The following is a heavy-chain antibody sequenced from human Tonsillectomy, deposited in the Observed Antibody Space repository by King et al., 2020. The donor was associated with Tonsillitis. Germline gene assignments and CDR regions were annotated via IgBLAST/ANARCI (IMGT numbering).Heavy chain of an antibody. CDR3: ARLGYDSRGYYSYYFDY. Sequence: VQLVESGGDLVKPGGSLRLSCAASGFTFSSYTLSWVRQAPGKGLEWVSSISGSSTYIYYADSVKGRFTISRDNAKNSLYLQMDSLRAEDTAVYYCARLGYDSRGYYSYYFDYWGQGTLVTVSS. J-gene: IGHJ4*02. CDR2: ISGSSTYI. D-gene: IGHD3-22*01. CDR1: GFTFSSYT. V-gene: IGHV3-21*01.